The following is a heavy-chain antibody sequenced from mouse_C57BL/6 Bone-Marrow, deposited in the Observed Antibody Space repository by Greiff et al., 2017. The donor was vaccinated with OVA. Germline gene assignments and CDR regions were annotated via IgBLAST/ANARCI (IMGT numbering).Heavy chain of an antibody. V-gene: IGHV6-6*01. CDR1: GFTFSDAW. CDR3: SSLYYDYDGPFAY. J-gene: IGHJ3*01. D-gene: IGHD2-4*01. Sequence: DVMLVESGGGLVQPGGSMKLSCAASGFTFSDAWMDWVRQSPEKGLEWVAEIRNKANNHATYYAESVKGRFTISRDDSKSSVYLQMNSLRAEDSGIYYCSSLYYDYDGPFAYWGQGTLVTVSA. CDR2: IRNKANNHAT.